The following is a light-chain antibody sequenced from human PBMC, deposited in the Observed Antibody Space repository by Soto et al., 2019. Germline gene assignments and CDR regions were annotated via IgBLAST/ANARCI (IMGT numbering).Light chain of an antibody. CDR3: QQYDNWPPWT. Sequence: IVMTQSPATLSVSPGERATLSCRASQSITIHLAWYQQRPGQAPRLLIYGASTRATGIPARFSGSGSGTEFTLTISSLQSEDFGIYYCQQYDNWPPWTFGQGTKVEIK. CDR2: GAS. J-gene: IGKJ1*01. V-gene: IGKV3-15*01. CDR1: QSITIH.